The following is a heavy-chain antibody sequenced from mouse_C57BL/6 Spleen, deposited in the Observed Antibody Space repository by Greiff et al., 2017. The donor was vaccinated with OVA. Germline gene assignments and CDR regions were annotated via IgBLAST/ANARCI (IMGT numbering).Heavy chain of an antibody. D-gene: IGHD1-1*01. V-gene: IGHV1-63*01. CDR2: IYPGGGYT. J-gene: IGHJ1*03. Sequence: VQLQQSGAELVRPGTSVKMSCKASGYTFTNYWIGWAKQRPGHGLEWIGDIYPGGGYTNYNEKFKGKATLTADKSSSTAYMQFSSLTSEDSAIYYCARGAVVATVYFDVWGTGTTVTVSS. CDR1: GYTFTNYW. CDR3: ARGAVVATVYFDV.